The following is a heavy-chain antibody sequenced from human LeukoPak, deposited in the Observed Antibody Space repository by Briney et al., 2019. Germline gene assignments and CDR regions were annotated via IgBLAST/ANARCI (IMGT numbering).Heavy chain of an antibody. J-gene: IGHJ3*02. V-gene: IGHV3-7*01. CDR1: EFTFSTYW. CDR2: IKQDGSEK. CDR3: ARHRSGGSQDDAFDI. D-gene: IGHD2-15*01. Sequence: GGSLRLSCAASEFTFSTYWMTWVRQAPGKGLEWVADIKQDGSEKYYVDSVKGRFTISRQNAKKSLFLQMNSLRAEDTAVYYCARHRSGGSQDDAFDIWGQGTLVTVSS.